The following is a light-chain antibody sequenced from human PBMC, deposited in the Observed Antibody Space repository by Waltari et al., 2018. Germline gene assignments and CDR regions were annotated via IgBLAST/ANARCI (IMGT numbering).Light chain of an antibody. Sequence: QSALTQPASVSGTPGQSITISCSGTTRYVGSYDLVSWYQQHPGEAPKLLICEVFKRPPDTSSRFSGAKSGSTASLTISGLQPEDEADYYCCSYAGRGTYVFGSGTKVTVL. V-gene: IGLV2-23*02. J-gene: IGLJ1*01. CDR2: EVF. CDR3: CSYAGRGTYV. CDR1: TRYVGSYDL.